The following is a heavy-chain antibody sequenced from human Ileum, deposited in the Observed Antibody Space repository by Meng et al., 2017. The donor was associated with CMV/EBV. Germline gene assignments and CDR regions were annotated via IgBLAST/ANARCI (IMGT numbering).Heavy chain of an antibody. CDR3: EEFDVG. Sequence: GGSLRLSCVGSGLTFTNYWMHWVRQVPGKGLVWVSGINFDGSAVFYADSAKGRFTMSRENTKNTLYLQMNSLSVEDTGVYYCEEFDVGWGQGKLVNGAS. CDR2: INFDGSAV. J-gene: IGHJ4*02. D-gene: IGHD1-26*01. V-gene: IGHV3-74*01. CDR1: GLTFTNYW.